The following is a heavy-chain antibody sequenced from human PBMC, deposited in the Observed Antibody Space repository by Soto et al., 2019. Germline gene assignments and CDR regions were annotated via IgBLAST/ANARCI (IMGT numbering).Heavy chain of an antibody. J-gene: IGHJ1*01. Sequence: ASVKVSCKASGGTFSSYAISWVRQAPGQGLEWMGGIIPIFGTANYAQKFQGRVTITADESTSTAYMELSSLRSEDTAVYYCAGNLDIVVVVAANQYFQHWGQGTLVTVSS. V-gene: IGHV1-69*13. D-gene: IGHD2-15*01. CDR1: GGTFSSYA. CDR2: IIPIFGTA. CDR3: AGNLDIVVVVAANQYFQH.